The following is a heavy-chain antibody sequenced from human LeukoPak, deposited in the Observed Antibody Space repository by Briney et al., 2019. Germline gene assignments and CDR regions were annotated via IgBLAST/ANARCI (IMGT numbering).Heavy chain of an antibody. CDR1: GFTFSTYA. V-gene: IGHV3-23*01. D-gene: IGHD5-24*01. Sequence: PGGSLRLSCAASGFTFSTYAMSWVRQAPGMGLEWVSGISASGGSTFYADPVKGRFTISRDTSKNMVYLQMNSLRAEDTAIYYCAKDGGDGYTGDAFDIWGQGTMVTVSS. CDR3: AKDGGDGYTGDAFDI. J-gene: IGHJ3*02. CDR2: ISASGGST.